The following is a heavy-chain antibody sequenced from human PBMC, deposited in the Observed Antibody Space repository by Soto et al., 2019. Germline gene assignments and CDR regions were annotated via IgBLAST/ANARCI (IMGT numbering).Heavy chain of an antibody. CDR3: AKGGREAEPFLGH. D-gene: IGHD3-16*01. Sequence: GESLKISCEGCGYNFTDFWIGWVRQMPGKGLEYMGIIYPIDSDTRYSPSFQGQVTIAGDTSINTAYLQWTSLKASDTAMYYCAKGGREAEPFLGHWGPGTLVTVSS. V-gene: IGHV5-51*01. CDR1: GYNFTDFW. J-gene: IGHJ4*02. CDR2: IYPIDSDT.